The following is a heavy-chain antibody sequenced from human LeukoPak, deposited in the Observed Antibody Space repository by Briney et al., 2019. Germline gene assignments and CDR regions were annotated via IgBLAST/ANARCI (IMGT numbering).Heavy chain of an antibody. CDR3: ARDLSDYGGSNWFDP. D-gene: IGHD4-23*01. J-gene: IGHJ5*02. V-gene: IGHV4-31*03. CDR1: GGSISSGGYY. Sequence: SQTLSLTCTVSGGSISSGGYYWSWIRQHPGKGLEWIGYIYYRGSTYYNPSLKSRVTISVDTSKNQFSLKLSSVTAADTAVYYCARDLSDYGGSNWFDPWGQGTLVTVSS. CDR2: IYYRGST.